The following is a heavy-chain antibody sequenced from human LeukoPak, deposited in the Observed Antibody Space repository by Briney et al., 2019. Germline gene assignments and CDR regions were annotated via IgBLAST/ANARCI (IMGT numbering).Heavy chain of an antibody. D-gene: IGHD3-22*01. V-gene: IGHV3-33*01. J-gene: IGHJ4*02. CDR2: IWYDGSSK. Sequence: PGTSLRLSCTASGFTFSSYGMHWVRQAPGKGLEWVAVIWYDGSSKYYADSVKGRFTISRDDSKNTLYLQMNSLRAEDTAVYYCARVVDSSGYSTDFWGQGTLVTVSS. CDR1: GFTFSSYG. CDR3: ARVVDSSGYSTDF.